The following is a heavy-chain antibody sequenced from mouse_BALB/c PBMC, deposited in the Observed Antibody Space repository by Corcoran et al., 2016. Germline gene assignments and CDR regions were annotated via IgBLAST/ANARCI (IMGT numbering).Heavy chain of an antibody. D-gene: IGHD2-2*01. Sequence: QIQLQQSGPELVKPGASVKISCKASGYTFTDYYINWVKQKPGQGLEWLGWIYPGSGNTKYNEKFKGKATLTVDTSSSTAYMQRSSLTSEDTAVYFCARHYGDDGPFAYWGQGTLVTVSA. J-gene: IGHJ3*01. CDR1: GYTFTDYY. V-gene: IGHV1-84*02. CDR2: IYPGSGNT. CDR3: ARHYGDDGPFAY.